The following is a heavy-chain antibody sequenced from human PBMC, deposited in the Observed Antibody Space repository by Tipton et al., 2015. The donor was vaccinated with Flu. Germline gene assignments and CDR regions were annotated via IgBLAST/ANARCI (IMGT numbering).Heavy chain of an antibody. V-gene: IGHV3-30*02. D-gene: IGHD1-26*01. CDR2: IRYDGSNK. J-gene: IGHJ4*02. CDR1: GFTFSSYG. CDR3: AKTGSWSQPVDY. Sequence: GSLRLSCAASGFTFSSYGMHWVRQAPGKGLEWVAFIRYDGSNKYYADSVKGRFTISRDNSKNTLYLQMNSLRAEDTAVYYCAKTGSWSQPVDYWGQGTLVTVSS.